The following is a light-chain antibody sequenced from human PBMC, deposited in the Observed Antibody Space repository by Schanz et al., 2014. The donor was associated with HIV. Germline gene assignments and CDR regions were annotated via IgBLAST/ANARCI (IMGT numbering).Light chain of an antibody. Sequence: EIVLTQSPATLSLSPGERATLSCRASQSINTYLAWYQQKVGQAPRLLIYDASNRATGVPARFSGSGSGTEFTLTISRVEPEDFAVYYCQQRSDWPPLTFGGGTKVEI. V-gene: IGKV3-11*01. CDR1: QSINTY. CDR2: DAS. CDR3: QQRSDWPPLT. J-gene: IGKJ4*01.